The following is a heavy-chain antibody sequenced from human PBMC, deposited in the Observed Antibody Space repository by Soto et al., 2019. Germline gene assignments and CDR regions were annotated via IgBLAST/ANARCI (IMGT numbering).Heavy chain of an antibody. CDR2: IYHSAST. V-gene: IGHV4-30-2*01. CDR1: GGSISGGAYS. D-gene: IGHD3-22*01. Sequence: SETLSLTCAVSGGSISGGAYSFSCIRQPPGNGLQWIGYIYHSASTYYNPSLKSRVTMSVDTSKNQFSLRLTSVTAADTAMYYCARGGYYDSTGYAFDIWGQGTMGTGS. CDR3: ARGGYYDSTGYAFDI. J-gene: IGHJ3*02.